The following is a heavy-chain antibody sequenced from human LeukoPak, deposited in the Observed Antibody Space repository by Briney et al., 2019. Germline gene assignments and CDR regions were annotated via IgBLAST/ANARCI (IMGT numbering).Heavy chain of an antibody. CDR3: ANSPKRITMIVVALPDY. CDR2: ISCSGGST. D-gene: IGHD3-22*01. Sequence: GGSLRLSCAASGFTFSSYAMSWVRQAPGKGLEWVSAISCSGGSTYYADSVKGRFTISRDNSKNTLYLQMNSLRAEDTAVYYCANSPKRITMIVVALPDYWGQGTLVTVSS. V-gene: IGHV3-23*01. J-gene: IGHJ4*02. CDR1: GFTFSSYA.